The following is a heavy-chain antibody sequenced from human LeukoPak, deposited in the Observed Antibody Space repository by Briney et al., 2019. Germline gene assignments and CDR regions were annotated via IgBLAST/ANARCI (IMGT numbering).Heavy chain of an antibody. V-gene: IGHV3-23*01. CDR2: ISASGGTT. D-gene: IGHD3-9*01. J-gene: IGHJ4*02. Sequence: GGSLRLSCAASGFTFSSYAMNWVRQAPGKGLEWVSGISASGGTTYYADSVKGRFTISRDNGKNSLYLQMNNLRVDDTAFYYCARDPTRANFDGYYFDNWGQGTLVTVSS. CDR1: GFTFSSYA. CDR3: ARDPTRANFDGYYFDN.